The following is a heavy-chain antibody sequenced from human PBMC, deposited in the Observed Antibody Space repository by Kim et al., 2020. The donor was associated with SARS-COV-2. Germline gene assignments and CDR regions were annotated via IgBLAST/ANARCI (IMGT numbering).Heavy chain of an antibody. Sequence: VKGRFTISRDNAKNSLYLQMNSLRAEDTAVYYCARDFPSHYYGSGSPIDYWGQGTLVTVSS. V-gene: IGHV3-11*06. CDR3: ARDFPSHYYGSGSPIDY. J-gene: IGHJ4*02. D-gene: IGHD3-10*01.